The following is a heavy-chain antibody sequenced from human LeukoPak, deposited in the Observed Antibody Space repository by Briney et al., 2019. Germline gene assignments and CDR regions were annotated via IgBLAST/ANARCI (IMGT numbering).Heavy chain of an antibody. CDR1: GGSISSYY. Sequence: SETLSLTCTVSGGSISSYYWSWIRQPAGKGLEWIGRISASGSTNYAPSLRSRVTMSVDTSTNQFSLKLSSVTAAGTAVYYCATDISWFDPWGRGTLVTLSS. CDR3: ATDISWFDP. V-gene: IGHV4-4*07. CDR2: ISASGST. J-gene: IGHJ5*02.